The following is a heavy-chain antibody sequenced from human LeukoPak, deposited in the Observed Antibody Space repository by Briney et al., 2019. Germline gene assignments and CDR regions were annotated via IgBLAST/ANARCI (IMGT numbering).Heavy chain of an antibody. Sequence: GGSLRLSCAGSGFTFKFYAMTWVRQAPGKGLEWVSGITGDASVTYDADSVKGRFNISRDNSKNTLYLQLNSLRVEDTAVYYCAKAYSSSLYGDAFHIWSQGAKVTVSP. V-gene: IGHV3-23*01. D-gene: IGHD6-13*01. CDR3: AKAYSSSLYGDAFHI. CDR1: GFTFKFYA. CDR2: ITGDASVT. J-gene: IGHJ3*02.